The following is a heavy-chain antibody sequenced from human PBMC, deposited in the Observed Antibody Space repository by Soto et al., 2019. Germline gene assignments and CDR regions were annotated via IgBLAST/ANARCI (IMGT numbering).Heavy chain of an antibody. V-gene: IGHV1-46*01. Sequence: QVQLVQSGAEVKKPGASVKVSCKAAGFTFSSYFMHWVRQAPGQGLQWMGIINPSGGSTTYAQRSQGRVTMTRDTSTSTVFMELSSLRSEDTAVYYGARASDDYSNPFDHWGQGTPVIVSS. J-gene: IGHJ4*02. CDR1: GFTFSSYF. D-gene: IGHD4-4*01. CDR3: ARASDDYSNPFDH. CDR2: INPSGGST.